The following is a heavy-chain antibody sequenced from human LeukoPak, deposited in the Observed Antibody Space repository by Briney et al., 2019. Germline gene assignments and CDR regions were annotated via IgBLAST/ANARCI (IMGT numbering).Heavy chain of an antibody. D-gene: IGHD6-6*01. CDR1: GGSISSYY. V-gene: IGHV4-4*07. Sequence: TSETLSLTCTVSGGSISSYYWSWIRQPAGKGLEWIGRIYTSGSTNYNPSLKSRVTMSVDTSKNQFSLKLSSVTAADTAVYYCARGDTVAARPGRFDYWGQGTLVTVSS. CDR2: IYTSGST. J-gene: IGHJ4*02. CDR3: ARGDTVAARPGRFDY.